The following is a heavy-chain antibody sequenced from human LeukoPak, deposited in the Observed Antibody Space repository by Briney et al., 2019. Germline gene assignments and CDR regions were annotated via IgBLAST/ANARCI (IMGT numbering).Heavy chain of an antibody. CDR2: MYTSGST. J-gene: IGHJ4*02. V-gene: IGHV4-61*02. CDR1: GGSVSSGNYY. Sequence: SQTLSFTCTVSGGSVSSGNYYWSWIRQPAGKVLEWIGRMYTSGSTNYNPSLKSRVSISRDTSKNQFSLKLNSVTAADTAVYYCAAMIGYFDYWGQGILVTVSS. CDR3: AAMIGYFDY. D-gene: IGHD3-22*01.